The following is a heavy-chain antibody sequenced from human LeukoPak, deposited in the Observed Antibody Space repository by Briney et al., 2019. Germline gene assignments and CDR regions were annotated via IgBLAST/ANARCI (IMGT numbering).Heavy chain of an antibody. CDR2: ISSSSSTI. V-gene: IGHV3-48*01. Sequence: GGSLRLSCAASGFTFSTYKMNWVRQAPGKGLEWVSYISSSSSTIYYADSVRGRFTISIDNAKNSLYLQMNSLRAEDTAVYYCANSRYDSSGYYGIIGYWGQGTLVTVSS. CDR3: ANSRYDSSGYYGIIGY. CDR1: GFTFSTYK. J-gene: IGHJ4*02. D-gene: IGHD3-22*01.